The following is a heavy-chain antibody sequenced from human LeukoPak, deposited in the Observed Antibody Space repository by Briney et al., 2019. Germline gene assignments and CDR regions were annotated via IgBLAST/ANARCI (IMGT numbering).Heavy chain of an antibody. Sequence: ASVKVSCKASGYTFTSHDVNWVRQASGQGLEWMGWMNPNSGNAVYAQKFQGRVTMTRDTSISTAYMELSRLRSDDTAVYYCARGGVLRYFDWLLYSDYWGQGTLVTVSS. CDR3: ARGGVLRYFDWLLYSDY. J-gene: IGHJ4*02. CDR1: GYTFTSHD. D-gene: IGHD3-9*01. V-gene: IGHV1-8*02. CDR2: MNPNSGNA.